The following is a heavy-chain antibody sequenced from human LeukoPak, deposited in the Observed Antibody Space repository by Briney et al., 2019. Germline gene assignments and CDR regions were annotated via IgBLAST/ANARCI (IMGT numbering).Heavy chain of an antibody. D-gene: IGHD4-17*01. J-gene: IGHJ3*01. Sequence: AGGSLRLSCAASGFAFSTYSMNWVRQAPGKGLEWVSSILTSSTYIYYADSVKGRFTISRDNAKNSLYLQMNSLRAEDTAVYYCARDYHTYGDYHAFDFWGQGTMVTVSS. V-gene: IGHV3-21*01. CDR2: ILTSSTYI. CDR1: GFAFSTYS. CDR3: ARDYHTYGDYHAFDF.